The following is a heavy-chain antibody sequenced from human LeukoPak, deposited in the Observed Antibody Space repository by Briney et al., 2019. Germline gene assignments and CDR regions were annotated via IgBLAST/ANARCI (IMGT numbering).Heavy chain of an antibody. V-gene: IGHV3-23*01. CDR3: AKAESNYGDYVPWDY. CDR1: GFTFSSYA. D-gene: IGHD4-17*01. CDR2: ISGSGGST. Sequence: GGSLRLSCAASGFTFSSYAMSWVRQAPGKGLEWVSAISGSGGSTYYADSVKGRFTISRVNSKNTLYLQMNSLRAEDTAVYYCAKAESNYGDYVPWDYWGQGTLVTVSS. J-gene: IGHJ4*02.